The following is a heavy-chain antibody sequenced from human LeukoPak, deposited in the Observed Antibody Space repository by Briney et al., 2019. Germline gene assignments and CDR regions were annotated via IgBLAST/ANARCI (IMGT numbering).Heavy chain of an antibody. V-gene: IGHV3-21*01. CDR1: GFTFSSYT. CDR3: AREPPGVSFDY. Sequence: GGSLRLSCAASGFTFSSYTMNWGRQAPGKGLEWGSIISSGSSYIYYADSVKGRFTISRDTAKNSLYLQMNSLRAEDTAVYYCAREPPGVSFDYWGQGTLVTVSS. D-gene: IGHD3-10*01. J-gene: IGHJ4*02. CDR2: ISSGSSYI.